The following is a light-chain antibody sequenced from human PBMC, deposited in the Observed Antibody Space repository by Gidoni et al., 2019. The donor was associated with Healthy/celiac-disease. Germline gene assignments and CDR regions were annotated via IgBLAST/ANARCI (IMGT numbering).Light chain of an antibody. J-gene: IGKJ5*01. CDR1: QSVRSY. Sequence: EIVLTQSQATLSLSPWERATLSCRAIQSVRSYLACYQLKPCQAPRLLIYDASKRATGIPARFSGSGSGTDFTRTISSLEPEDFAVYYCQQRSNWPPKGPIPFGQGTRLEIK. V-gene: IGKV3-11*01. CDR3: QQRSNWPPKGPIP. CDR2: DAS.